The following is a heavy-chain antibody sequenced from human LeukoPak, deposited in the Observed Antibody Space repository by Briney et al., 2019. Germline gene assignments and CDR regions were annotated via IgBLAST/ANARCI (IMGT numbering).Heavy chain of an antibody. Sequence: SETLPLTCAVSGGSVSSGTYYWNWIRQHPGKSLEWIGHIYNSGSAYYNPSLMSRVSISIDTSENQFSLKLSSVTAADTAVYYCASTHCASPSCYSYYYSALDVWGQGTTVTVSS. J-gene: IGHJ6*02. V-gene: IGHV4-31*11. CDR1: GGSVSSGTYY. CDR2: IYNSGSA. D-gene: IGHD2-2*01. CDR3: ASTHCASPSCYSYYYSALDV.